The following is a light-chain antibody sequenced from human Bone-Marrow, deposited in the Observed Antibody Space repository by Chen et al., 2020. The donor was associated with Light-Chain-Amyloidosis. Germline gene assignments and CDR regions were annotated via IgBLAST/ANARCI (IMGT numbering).Light chain of an antibody. V-gene: IGLV3-25*03. J-gene: IGLJ2*01. CDR2: RDT. CDR1: DLPTKY. CDR3: QSADSSGTYEVI. Sequence: YELTQPPSVSVYPGQTDRITCSGDDLPTKYAYWYQQKPGQAPVLVIHRDTERPSGISERFSGSSSGTTATLTISGVQAEDEADYHCQSADSSGTYEVIFGGGTKLTVL.